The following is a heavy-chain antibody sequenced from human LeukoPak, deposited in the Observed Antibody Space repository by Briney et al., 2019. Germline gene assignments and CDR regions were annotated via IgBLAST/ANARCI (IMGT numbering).Heavy chain of an antibody. J-gene: IGHJ5*02. D-gene: IGHD2-21*02. V-gene: IGHV4-59*01. CDR2: IYYSGST. CDR3: ARDRGCGGDCYYQLKPYNWFDP. CDR1: GGSISSYY. Sequence: SETLSLTCTVSGGSISSYYWSWLRQPPGKGLEWIGYIYYSGSTNYNPSLKSRVTISVDTSKNQFSLKLSSVTAADTAVYYCARDRGCGGDCYYQLKPYNWFDPWGQGTLVTVSS.